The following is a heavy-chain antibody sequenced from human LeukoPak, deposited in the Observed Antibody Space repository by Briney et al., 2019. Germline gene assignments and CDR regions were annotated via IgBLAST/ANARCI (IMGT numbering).Heavy chain of an antibody. V-gene: IGHV3-23*01. CDR2: ISGSGGST. D-gene: IGHD3-22*01. CDR3: AKDGYYYDSSGYDY. J-gene: IGHJ4*02. Sequence: PGGSLRLSCAASGFTFSSYAMSWVRQAPGKGLEWVSAISGSGGSTYYADSVKGRFTISRDNSKNTLYLQMNSLRAEDTAVYYCAKDGYYYDSSGYDYWGQGTLGTGSS. CDR1: GFTFSSYA.